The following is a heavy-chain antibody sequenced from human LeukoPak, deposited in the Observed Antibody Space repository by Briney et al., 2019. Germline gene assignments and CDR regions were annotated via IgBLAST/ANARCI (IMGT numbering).Heavy chain of an antibody. CDR2: IYSCGST. CDR3: ATPIATPEPRTGDRPSGYYYGMDV. V-gene: IGHV3-53*05. D-gene: IGHD7-27*01. Sequence: GGSLRLSCAASGFTVSSNYMSWVRQAPGKGLEWVSVIYSCGSTYYADSVKGRFTISRDNSKNTLYLQMNSLRAEDTAVYYCATPIATPEPRTGDRPSGYYYGMDVWGQGTTVTVSS. J-gene: IGHJ6*02. CDR1: GFTVSSNY.